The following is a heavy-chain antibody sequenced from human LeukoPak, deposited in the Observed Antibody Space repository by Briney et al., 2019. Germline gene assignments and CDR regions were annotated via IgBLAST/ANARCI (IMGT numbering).Heavy chain of an antibody. CDR2: INPNSGGT. J-gene: IGHJ3*02. Sequence: ASVKVSCKASGYTFTGYYMHWVRQAPGQGLEWMGWINPNSGGTNYAQKFQGRVTMTRDTSISTAYMELSRLRSDDTAVYYCARAFYYDYVWESPTHDAFDIWGQGTMVTVSS. CDR3: ARAFYYDYVWESPTHDAFDI. V-gene: IGHV1-2*02. CDR1: GYTFTGYY. D-gene: IGHD3-16*01.